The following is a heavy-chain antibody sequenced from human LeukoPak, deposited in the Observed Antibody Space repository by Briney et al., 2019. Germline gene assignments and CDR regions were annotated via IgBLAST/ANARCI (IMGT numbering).Heavy chain of an antibody. Sequence: PGGSMRLSCAASGFTFSNYWMIWVRQAPGKGLEWVASIKQDGGDKYYVDSVKGRFTISRDNTKNSLYLQMDSLRAEDTAVYYCARDHGSWYHFDCWGQGTLLTVSS. J-gene: IGHJ4*02. CDR1: GFTFSNYW. CDR2: IKQDGGDK. D-gene: IGHD6-13*01. CDR3: ARDHGSWYHFDC. V-gene: IGHV3-7*04.